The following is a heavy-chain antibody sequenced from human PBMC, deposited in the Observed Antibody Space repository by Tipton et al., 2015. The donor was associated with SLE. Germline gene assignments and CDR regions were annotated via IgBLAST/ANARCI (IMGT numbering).Heavy chain of an antibody. CDR3: ARGRRVLRFLEWFSGGMDV. CDR1: GGSISSSSYY. J-gene: IGHJ6*02. D-gene: IGHD3-3*01. Sequence: TLSLTCTVSGGSISSSSYYWGWIRQPPGKGLEWIGSIYYSGSTNYNPSLKSRVTISVDTSKNQFSLKLSSVTAADTAVYYCARGRRVLRFLEWFSGGMDVWGQGTTVTVSS. CDR2: IYYSGST. V-gene: IGHV4-39*07.